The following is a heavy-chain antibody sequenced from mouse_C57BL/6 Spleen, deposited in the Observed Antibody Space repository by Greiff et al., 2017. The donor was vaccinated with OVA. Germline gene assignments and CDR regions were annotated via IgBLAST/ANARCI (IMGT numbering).Heavy chain of an antibody. V-gene: IGHV1-76*01. Sequence: VQLQQSGAELVRPGASVKLSCKASGYTFTDYYINWVKQRPGQGLEWIARIYPGSGNTYYNEKFKGKATLTTEKSSSTAYMQLSSLTSEDSAVYFCEGYYYAMDYWGQGTSVTVSS. J-gene: IGHJ4*01. CDR3: EGYYYAMDY. CDR1: GYTFTDYY. CDR2: IYPGSGNT.